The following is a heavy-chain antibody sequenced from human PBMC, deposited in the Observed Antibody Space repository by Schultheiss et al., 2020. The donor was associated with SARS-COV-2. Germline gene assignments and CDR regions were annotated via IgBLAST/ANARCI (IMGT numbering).Heavy chain of an antibody. CDR1: GYTFTGYY. Sequence: ASVKVSCKASGYTFTGYYMHWVRQAPGQGLEWMGWINPNSGGTNYAQKFQGRVTMTRDTSISTAYMELRSLRSDDTAVYYCARASCSSGYNMLGGWFDPWGQGTLVTVSS. CDR3: ARASCSSGYNMLGGWFDP. CDR2: INPNSGGT. V-gene: IGHV1-2*02. D-gene: IGHD6-19*01. J-gene: IGHJ5*02.